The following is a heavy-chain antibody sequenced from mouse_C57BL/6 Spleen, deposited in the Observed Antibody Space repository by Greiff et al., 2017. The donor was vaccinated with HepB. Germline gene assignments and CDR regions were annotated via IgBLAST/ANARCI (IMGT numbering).Heavy chain of an antibody. CDR2: INPNNGGT. CDR1: GYTFTDYN. D-gene: IGHD3-2*02. Sequence: VQLQQSGPELVKPGASVKMSCKASGYTFTDYNMHWVKQSQGKSLEWIGYINPNNGGTSYNQKVKGKATLPVNKSSSTAYMELRSLTSEDSAVYYCARTAQATWFAYWGQGTLVTVSA. V-gene: IGHV1-22*01. CDR3: ARTAQATWFAY. J-gene: IGHJ3*01.